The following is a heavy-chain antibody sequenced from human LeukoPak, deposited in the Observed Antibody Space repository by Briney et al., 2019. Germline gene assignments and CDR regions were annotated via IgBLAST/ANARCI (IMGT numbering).Heavy chain of an antibody. CDR1: GVAISTYY. D-gene: IGHD2-21*02. CDR2: INYSRTT. Sequence: SDPLSLPCILSGVAISTYYWSWMRQPPGEGLEWIGYINYSRTTHDNTSLKSRVTISLDTSKNQFSLKLSSVTAADTAVYYCARHDCGGDCYRRGDYYYSYGMDVWGQGTTVTVSS. J-gene: IGHJ6*02. V-gene: IGHV4-59*08. CDR3: ARHDCGGDCYRRGDYYYSYGMDV.